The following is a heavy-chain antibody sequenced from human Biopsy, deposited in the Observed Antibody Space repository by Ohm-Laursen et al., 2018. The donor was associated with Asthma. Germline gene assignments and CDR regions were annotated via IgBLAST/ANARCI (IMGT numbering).Heavy chain of an antibody. Sequence: SQTLSLTCTVSGGSISGDDYYWSWIRQAPGKGLEWIAYIYSSGDTYYSPSLKSRVSISLGTSKNQFSLRLTSVTAADTAVYYCARDRAMISETWGQGTLVTVSS. D-gene: IGHD3-22*01. CDR2: IYSSGDT. CDR3: ARDRAMISET. V-gene: IGHV4-30-4*01. J-gene: IGHJ5*02. CDR1: GGSISGDDYY.